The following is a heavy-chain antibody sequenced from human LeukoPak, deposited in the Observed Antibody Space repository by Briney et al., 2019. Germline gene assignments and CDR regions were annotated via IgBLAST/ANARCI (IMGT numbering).Heavy chain of an antibody. CDR1: GGSISSSSYY. CDR2: IYHSGST. J-gene: IGHJ3*02. D-gene: IGHD2-2*01. V-gene: IGHV4-39*07. Sequence: SETLSLTCTVSGGSISSSSYYWGWIRQPPGKGLEWIGSIYHSGSTYYNPSLKSRVTISVDTSKNQFSLKLSSVTAADTAVYYCARDRGIVVVPAAISAFDIWGQGTMVTVSS. CDR3: ARDRGIVVVPAAISAFDI.